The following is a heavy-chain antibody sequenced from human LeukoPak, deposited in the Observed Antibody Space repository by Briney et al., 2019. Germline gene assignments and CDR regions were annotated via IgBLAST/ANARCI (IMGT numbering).Heavy chain of an antibody. CDR2: ISYDGSNK. CDR1: GFTFSSYA. V-gene: IGHV3-30-3*01. J-gene: IGHJ6*04. CDR3: ARWIPMPPRGDYGMDV. Sequence: PGGSLRLSCAASGFTFSSYAMHWVRQAPGKGLEWAAVISYDGSNKYYADSVKGRFTISRDNSKNTLYLQMNSLRAEDTAVYYCARWIPMPPRGDYGMDVWGKGTTVTVSS. D-gene: IGHD2-2*01.